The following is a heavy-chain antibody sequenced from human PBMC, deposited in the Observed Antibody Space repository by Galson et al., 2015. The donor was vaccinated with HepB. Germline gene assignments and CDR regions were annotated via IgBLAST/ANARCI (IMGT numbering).Heavy chain of an antibody. CDR1: GYTFTSYG. CDR3: ARDQLRVKAIMVRGENRGGVHY. CDR2: ISAYNGNT. V-gene: IGHV1-18*01. D-gene: IGHD3-10*01. J-gene: IGHJ4*02. Sequence: SVKVSCKASGYTFTSYGISWVRQAPGQGLEWMGWISAYNGNTNYAQKLQGRVTMTTDTSTSTAYMELRSLRSDDTAVYYCARDQLRVKAIMVRGENRGGVHYWGQGTLVTVSS.